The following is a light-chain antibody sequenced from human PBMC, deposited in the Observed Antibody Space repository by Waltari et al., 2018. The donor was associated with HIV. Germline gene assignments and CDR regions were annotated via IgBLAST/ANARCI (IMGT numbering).Light chain of an antibody. CDR3: AAWDDSLSGWV. CDR1: SSNIGSNY. Sequence: QSVLTQPPSASGTPGQRVTISCSGSSSNIGSNYVYWYQQLPGTTPKLLSYRNNQRPSGVPDRFPGSKSGTSASLAISGLRSEDEADYYCAAWDDSLSGWVFGGGTKLTVL. V-gene: IGLV1-47*01. J-gene: IGLJ3*02. CDR2: RNN.